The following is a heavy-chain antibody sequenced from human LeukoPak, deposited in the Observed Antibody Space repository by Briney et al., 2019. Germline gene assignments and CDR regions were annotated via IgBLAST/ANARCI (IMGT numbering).Heavy chain of an antibody. CDR1: GYSISSGYY. V-gene: IGHV4-38-2*02. J-gene: IGHJ4*02. CDR2: IYHSGST. CDR3: ARGVVGATTDFDY. D-gene: IGHD1-26*01. Sequence: SETLSLTCTVSGYSISSGYYWGWIRQPPGKGLEWIGSIYHSGSTYYNPSLKSRVTISVDTSKNQFSLKLSSVTAADTAVYYCARGVVGATTDFDYWGQGTPVTISS.